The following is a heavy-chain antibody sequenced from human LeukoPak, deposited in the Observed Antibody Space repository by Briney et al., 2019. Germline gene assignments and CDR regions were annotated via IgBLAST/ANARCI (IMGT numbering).Heavy chain of an antibody. J-gene: IGHJ3*02. D-gene: IGHD3-3*01. CDR2: ISGSGGST. Sequence: PGGSLRLSCAASGFTFSSYAMSWVRQAPGKGLEWVSAISGSGGSTYYADSVKGRFTISRDNSKNTLYLQMNSLRAEDTAVYYCAKTQYYDFWSGFSSGRAFDIWGQGTMVTVSS. CDR3: AKTQYYDFWSGFSSGRAFDI. V-gene: IGHV3-23*01. CDR1: GFTFSSYA.